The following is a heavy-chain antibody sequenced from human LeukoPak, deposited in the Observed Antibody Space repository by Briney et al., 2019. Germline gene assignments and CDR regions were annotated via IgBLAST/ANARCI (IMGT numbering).Heavy chain of an antibody. Sequence: ASVKVSCKASGYTFTGYYMHWVRQAPGQGLEWVGWINPNSGGTNYAQKFQGRVTMTRDTSISTAYMELSRLRSDDTAVYYCARGTSGYDDWFGPWGQGTLVTVSS. V-gene: IGHV1-2*02. CDR2: INPNSGGT. CDR1: GYTFTGYY. CDR3: ARGTSGYDDWFGP. D-gene: IGHD3-22*01. J-gene: IGHJ5*02.